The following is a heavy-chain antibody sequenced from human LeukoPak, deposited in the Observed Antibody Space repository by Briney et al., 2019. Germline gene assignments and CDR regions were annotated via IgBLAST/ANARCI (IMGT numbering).Heavy chain of an antibody. V-gene: IGHV5-51*01. CDR2: IYPGDSDR. D-gene: IGHD1-26*01. CDR3: ARQGAPNAFDI. CDR1: GYRFTSEW. Sequence: GESLKISCKASGYRFTSEWIGWMRQMPGKGLEWMGIIYPGDSDRRYSPSFEGRVIISVDKSINTAYLQWSSLKASDTAMYYCARQGAPNAFDIWGQGTLVTVSS. J-gene: IGHJ3*02.